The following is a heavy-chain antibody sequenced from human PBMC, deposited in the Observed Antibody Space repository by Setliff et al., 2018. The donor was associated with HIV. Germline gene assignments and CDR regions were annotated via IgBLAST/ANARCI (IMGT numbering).Heavy chain of an antibody. CDR1: GGTFSSYA. CDR3: TRGPWGYDFWNGPSPMEV. D-gene: IGHD3-3*01. J-gene: IGHJ6*02. V-gene: IGHV1-8*01. CDR2: MNPFSGDT. Sequence: ASVKVSCKVSGGTFSSYAIFWVRQATGQGLEWMARMNPFSGDTAFAQKFHGRVTLTRNTSRRTAYMTLNTLKYEDTAVYYCTRGPWGYDFWNGPSPMEVWGQGTSVTVSS.